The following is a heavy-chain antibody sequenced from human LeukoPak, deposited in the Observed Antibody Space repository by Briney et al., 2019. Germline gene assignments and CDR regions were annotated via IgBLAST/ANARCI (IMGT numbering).Heavy chain of an antibody. D-gene: IGHD3-22*01. CDR2: IYSGGST. V-gene: IGHV3-66*04. Sequence: PGGSLRLSCAASGFTVSSNYMSWVRQAPGKGLEWVSVIYSGGSTYYADSVKGRFTISRDNSKNTLYLQMNSLRAEDTAVYYCARHEYYYDSSSRYWGQGTLVTVSS. CDR1: GFTVSSNY. J-gene: IGHJ4*02. CDR3: ARHEYYYDSSSRY.